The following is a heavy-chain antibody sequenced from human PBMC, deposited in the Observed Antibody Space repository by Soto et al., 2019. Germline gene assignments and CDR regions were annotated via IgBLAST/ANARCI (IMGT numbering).Heavy chain of an antibody. V-gene: IGHV3-15*01. CDR2: IKSKTDGGTT. D-gene: IGHD2-2*01. CDR1: GFTFSNAW. Sequence: EVQQVESGGGSVKPGGSLRLSCAASGFTFSNAWMSWVRQAPGKGLEWVGRIKSKTDGGTTDYAAPVKGRFTISRDDSKNTLYLQMNSLKTEDTAVYYCTTPAPDIVVVPAAKRNYYYYMDVWGKGTTVTVSS. J-gene: IGHJ6*03. CDR3: TTPAPDIVVVPAAKRNYYYYMDV.